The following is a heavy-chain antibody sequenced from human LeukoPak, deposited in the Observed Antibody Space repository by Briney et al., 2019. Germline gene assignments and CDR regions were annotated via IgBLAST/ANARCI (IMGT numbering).Heavy chain of an antibody. V-gene: IGHV3-20*01. D-gene: IGHD3-10*01. CDR3: ARDRGYYYGSGRLKTDAFDI. J-gene: IGHJ3*02. Sequence: AGGSLRLSCAASGFTLDDYGMSWVSHAPGKGREWVSGINWKGGRTVYADSVKGGFTISRDNAKNSLYLQMNSLRAEDTALYHCARDRGYYYGSGRLKTDAFDIWGQGTMVTVSS. CDR1: GFTLDDYG. CDR2: INWKGGRT.